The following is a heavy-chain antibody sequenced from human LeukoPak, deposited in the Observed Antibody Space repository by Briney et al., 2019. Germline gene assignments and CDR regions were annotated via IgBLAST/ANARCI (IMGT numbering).Heavy chain of an antibody. CDR2: IYTSGST. CDR1: GGSISSYY. Sequence: SETLSLTCTVSGGSISSYYWSWIRQPAGKGLEWIGRIYTSGSTNYNPSLKSRVTISVGTSKNQFSLKLSSVTAADTAVYYCARAFYPGYYSYMAVWGKGTTVTVSS. D-gene: IGHD3-3*02. V-gene: IGHV4-4*07. J-gene: IGHJ6*03. CDR3: ARAFYPGYYSYMAV.